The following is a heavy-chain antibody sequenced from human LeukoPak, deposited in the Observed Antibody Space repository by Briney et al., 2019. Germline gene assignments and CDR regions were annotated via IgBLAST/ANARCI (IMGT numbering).Heavy chain of an antibody. CDR2: LRGKGDT. D-gene: IGHD3-9*01. CDR1: GFTFRSYA. V-gene: IGHV3-23*01. CDR3: AKASWVLNPDAVL. Sequence: GGSLTLSCAASGFTFRSYAMSWVREAPARGVEGVSSLRGKGDTFYSDSVKGRFTLSRDESRNTVYLQLNNLRVEDTAVYYCAKASWVLNPDAVLWGQRTEVTVSS. J-gene: IGHJ4*02.